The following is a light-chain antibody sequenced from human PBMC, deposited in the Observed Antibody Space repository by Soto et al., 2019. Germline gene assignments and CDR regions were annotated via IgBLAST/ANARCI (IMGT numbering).Light chain of an antibody. CDR1: QGSAPY. CDR3: QKYNSAHLR. CDR2: ATS. Sequence: DVQMTQSPSSLSAFVGDRVTITCRASQGSAPYLAGFQQKTGQVPKLLIYATSTWQSGVPSRFSGSGSVTDFTLTVNSLQREDVDTYSCQKYNSAHLRCGGGIKVEIK. J-gene: IGKJ4*02. V-gene: IGKV1-27*01.